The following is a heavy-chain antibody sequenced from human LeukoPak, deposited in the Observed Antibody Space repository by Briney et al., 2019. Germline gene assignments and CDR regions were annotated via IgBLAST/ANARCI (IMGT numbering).Heavy chain of an antibody. CDR2: IHSGGST. J-gene: IGHJ4*02. Sequence: GGSLRLSCAVSGFTVSSNYMSWVRQAPGKGLEWVSVIHSGGSTYYANSVKDRFTFSRDSSKNTVYLQMNSLRAEDTAVYYCVGATGFDYWGQGTLVTVSS. V-gene: IGHV3-66*01. D-gene: IGHD4-17*01. CDR1: GFTVSSNY. CDR3: VGATGFDY.